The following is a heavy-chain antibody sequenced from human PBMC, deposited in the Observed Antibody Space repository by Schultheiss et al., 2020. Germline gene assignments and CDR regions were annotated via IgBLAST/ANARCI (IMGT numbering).Heavy chain of an antibody. Sequence: GGSLRLSCAASGFTFSSYGMHWVRQAPGKGLEWVAVISYDGSNKYYADSVKGRFTISRDNSKNTLYLQMNSLRAEDTAVYYCAKGGYYYDSSGYYYDVWGQGTLVTVSS. V-gene: IGHV3-30*18. CDR1: GFTFSSYG. J-gene: IGHJ4*02. D-gene: IGHD3-22*01. CDR3: AKGGYYYDSSGYYYDV. CDR2: ISYDGSNK.